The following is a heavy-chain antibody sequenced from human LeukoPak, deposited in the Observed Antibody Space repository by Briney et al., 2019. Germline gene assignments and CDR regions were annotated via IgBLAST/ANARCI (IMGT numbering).Heavy chain of an antibody. J-gene: IGHJ2*01. V-gene: IGHV3-7*01. CDR1: GFIFSSHW. Sequence: GGSLRLSCVASGFIFSSHWVTWVRQAPGKGLEWVAHINLDGSEKDSVGSPKGRFTISRDNAKNSLYLQLNSLTAEDTAVYYCARDDYGDPWYFDLWGRGTLVTVSS. D-gene: IGHD4-17*01. CDR3: ARDDYGDPWYFDL. CDR2: INLDGSEK.